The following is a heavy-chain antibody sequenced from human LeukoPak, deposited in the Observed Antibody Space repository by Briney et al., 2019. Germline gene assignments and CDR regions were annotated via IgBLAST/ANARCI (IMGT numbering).Heavy chain of an antibody. D-gene: IGHD5-24*01. Sequence: SVKVSFKASGGTFIIYAISWVRQAPGQGMEWMGRIIPILGIANYAQKFQGRVTITADKSTSTAYMELSSLRSEDTAVYYCAGRAQRWLQSDYYFDYWGQGTLVTVSS. J-gene: IGHJ4*02. CDR3: AGRAQRWLQSDYYFDY. CDR2: IIPILGIA. CDR1: GGTFIIYA. V-gene: IGHV1-69*04.